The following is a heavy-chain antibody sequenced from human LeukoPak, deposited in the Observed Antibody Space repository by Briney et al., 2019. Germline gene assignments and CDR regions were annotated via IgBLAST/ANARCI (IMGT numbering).Heavy chain of an antibody. Sequence: PGRSLRLSCAASGFTFSSYAMHWVRQAPGKGLEWVAVISYDGSNKYYADSVKGRFTISRDNSKNTLYLQMNSLRAEDTAVYYCARRDFWSGPTFDYWGQGILVTVSS. D-gene: IGHD3-3*01. CDR2: ISYDGSNK. V-gene: IGHV3-30-3*01. CDR1: GFTFSSYA. CDR3: ARRDFWSGPTFDY. J-gene: IGHJ4*02.